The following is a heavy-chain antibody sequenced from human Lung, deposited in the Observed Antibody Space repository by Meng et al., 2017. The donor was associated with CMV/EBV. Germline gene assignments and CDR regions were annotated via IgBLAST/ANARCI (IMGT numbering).Heavy chain of an antibody. V-gene: IGHV4-59*12. D-gene: IGHD3-16*01. J-gene: IGHJ5*02. CDR1: GASMSSDY. Sequence: SXTXSLNCTVSGASMSSDYWSWIRQSPGKGLEWVASVYHMGNTNYNPSLKSRATISLDTSKSQFSLKLISVTGADTAIYYCAKGGGSWFGPWGHGSLVTVSS. CDR2: VYHMGNT. CDR3: AKGGGSWFGP.